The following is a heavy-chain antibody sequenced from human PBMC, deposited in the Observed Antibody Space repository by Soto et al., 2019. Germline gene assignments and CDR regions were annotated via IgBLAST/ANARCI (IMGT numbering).Heavy chain of an antibody. Sequence: EVQLVESGGGLVKPGGSLRLSCAGSGFTFSDYYIDWVRQAPGKGLEWVGRSRDKGNSYSTEYAASVKGRFTVSRDASKNSLYLQMNSLKTDDTALYYCTRSIVGTTSSDYWGQGTLVTVSS. CDR3: TRSIVGTTSSDY. D-gene: IGHD1-26*01. CDR1: GFTFSDYY. CDR2: SRDKGNSYST. V-gene: IGHV3-72*01. J-gene: IGHJ4*02.